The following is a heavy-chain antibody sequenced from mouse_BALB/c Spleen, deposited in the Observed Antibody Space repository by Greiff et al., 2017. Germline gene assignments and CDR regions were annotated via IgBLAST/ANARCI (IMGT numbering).Heavy chain of an antibody. V-gene: IGHV7-3*02. D-gene: IGHD3-3*01. CDR2: IRNKANGYTT. CDR3: AREGTRRYAMDY. CDR1: GFTFTDYY. Sequence: EVKLMESGGGLVQPGGSLRLSCATSGFTFTDYYMSWVRQPPGKALEWLGFIRNKANGYTTEYSASVKGRFTISRDNSQSILYLQMNTLRAEDSATYYCAREGTRRYAMDYWGQGTSVTVSS. J-gene: IGHJ4*01.